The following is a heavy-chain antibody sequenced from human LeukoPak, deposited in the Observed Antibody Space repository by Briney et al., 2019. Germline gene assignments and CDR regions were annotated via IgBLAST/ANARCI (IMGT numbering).Heavy chain of an antibody. CDR3: ARGTGYSDGKPDYLDY. Sequence: SQTLSLTCAISGDSVSSNSAAWNWIRQSPSRGLEWLGRTYYRSKWSNGYSLSVKSRITINPDTSKNQFSLQLNSVSPEDTAVYYCARGTGYSDGKPDYLDYWGQGTLVTVSS. D-gene: IGHD3-22*01. J-gene: IGHJ4*02. V-gene: IGHV6-1*01. CDR2: TYYRSKWSN. CDR1: GDSVSSNSAA.